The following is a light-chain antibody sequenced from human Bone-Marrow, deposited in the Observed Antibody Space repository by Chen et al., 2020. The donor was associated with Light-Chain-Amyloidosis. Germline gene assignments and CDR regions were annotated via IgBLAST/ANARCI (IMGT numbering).Light chain of an antibody. CDR1: SSDVGGDNH. J-gene: IGLJ1*01. CDR3: SSYTITNTLV. V-gene: IGLV2-14*01. CDR2: EVT. Sequence: QSALTQPASGAGSPGQSITISCTGTSSDVGGDNHVSWDQQHPDKAPQLMIYEVTNRPSWVPARFSGSKSDNPSSLTISGLQTEDEADYFCSSYTITNTLVFGSGTRVTVL.